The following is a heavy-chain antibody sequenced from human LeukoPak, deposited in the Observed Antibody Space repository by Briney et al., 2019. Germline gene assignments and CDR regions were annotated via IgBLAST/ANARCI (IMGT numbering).Heavy chain of an antibody. Sequence: GGSLRLPCAASGFTFSSYAMSWVRQAPGKGLEWVSVIYSGGSTYYADSVKGRFTISRDNSKNTLYLQMDSLRAEDTAVYYCARGHPPYSGSYFIDYWGQGTLLTVSS. CDR3: ARGHPPYSGSYFIDY. CDR2: IYSGGST. CDR1: GFTFSSYA. J-gene: IGHJ4*02. D-gene: IGHD1-26*01. V-gene: IGHV3-53*01.